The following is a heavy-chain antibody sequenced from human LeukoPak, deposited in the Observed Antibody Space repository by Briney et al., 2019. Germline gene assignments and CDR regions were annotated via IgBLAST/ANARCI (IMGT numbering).Heavy chain of an antibody. CDR3: ARDDSSGFPVFDY. D-gene: IGHD3-22*01. CDR2: IYSGGST. J-gene: IGHJ4*02. CDR1: GFTVSGNY. V-gene: IGHV3-53*01. Sequence: PGGSLRLSCAASGFTVSGNYMSWVRQAPGKGLEWVSVIYSGGSTYYADSVKGRFTISRDNSKNTLYLQMNSLRAEDTAVYYCARDDSSGFPVFDYWGQGTLVTVSS.